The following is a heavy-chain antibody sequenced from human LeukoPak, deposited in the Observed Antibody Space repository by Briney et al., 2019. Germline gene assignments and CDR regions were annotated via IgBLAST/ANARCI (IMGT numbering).Heavy chain of an antibody. CDR1: GFTFSTYG. Sequence: GGSLRLSCAASGFTFSTYGIHWVRQAPGKGLEWVAFIWYDGSNQYYADSVKGRFTISRDDSKNTLYLQMNSLRAEDTAVYYCARDKRVTHKDVWGQGTTVTVSS. V-gene: IGHV3-33*01. D-gene: IGHD3-10*01. CDR2: IWYDGSNQ. J-gene: IGHJ6*02. CDR3: ARDKRVTHKDV.